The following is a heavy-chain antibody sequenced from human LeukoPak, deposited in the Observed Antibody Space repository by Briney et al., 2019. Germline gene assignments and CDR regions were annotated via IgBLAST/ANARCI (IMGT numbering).Heavy chain of an antibody. CDR1: GFTFSSYA. V-gene: IGHV3-30*04. J-gene: IGHJ6*02. Sequence: GGSLRLSCAASGFTFSSYAMHWVRQAPGKGLEWVAVISYDGSNKYYADSVKGRFTISRDNSKNTLYLQMNTLRVEDTAVYYCAKGRLLGAPWGMDVWGQGTTVTVSS. CDR3: AKGRLLGAPWGMDV. CDR2: ISYDGSNK. D-gene: IGHD1-26*01.